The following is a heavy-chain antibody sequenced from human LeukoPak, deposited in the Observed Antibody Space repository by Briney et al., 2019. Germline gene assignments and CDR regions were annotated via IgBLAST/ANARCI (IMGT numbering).Heavy chain of an antibody. D-gene: IGHD3-10*02. CDR2: IFYSGNT. V-gene: IGHV4-39*07. CDR3: AREGASQDVRGFDY. CDR1: GGSISSRNYY. Sequence: SETLSLTCTVSGGSISSRNYYWGWIRQPPGKGLEWIGSIFYSGNTYYKSSLESRVTISVDTPKNQFSLKLTSVTAADTTVYYCAREGASQDVRGFDYWGQGTQVTVSS. J-gene: IGHJ4*02.